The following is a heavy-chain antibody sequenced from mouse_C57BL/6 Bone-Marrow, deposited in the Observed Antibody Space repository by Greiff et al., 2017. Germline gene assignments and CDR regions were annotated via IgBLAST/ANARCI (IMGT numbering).Heavy chain of an antibody. V-gene: IGHV1-31*01. D-gene: IGHD1-1*01. CDR2: IYPYNGVS. J-gene: IGHJ2*01. CDR1: GYSFTGYY. CDR3: AREFITTVPHFDY. Sequence: EVQVVESGPELVKPGASVKISCKASGYSFTGYYMHWVKQSHGNILDWIGYIYPYNGVSSYNQKFKGKATLTVDKSSSTAYMELRSLTSEDSAVYYCAREFITTVPHFDYWGQGTTLTVSS.